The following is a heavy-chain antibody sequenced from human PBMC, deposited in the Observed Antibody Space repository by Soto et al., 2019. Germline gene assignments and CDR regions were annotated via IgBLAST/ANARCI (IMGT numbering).Heavy chain of an antibody. D-gene: IGHD3-3*01. CDR3: ARAGYRSGDY. CDR1: GFTFSSYS. V-gene: IGHV3-48*02. J-gene: IGHJ4*02. CDR2: ISSSGSTI. Sequence: EVQLVESGGGLVQPGGSLRLSCAASGFTFSSYSMNWVRQAPGKGLEWVSYISSSGSTIYYADSVRGRFTISRDNAKNSLYLQMNRLRDEDTAVYYCARAGYRSGDYWGQGNLVTVSS.